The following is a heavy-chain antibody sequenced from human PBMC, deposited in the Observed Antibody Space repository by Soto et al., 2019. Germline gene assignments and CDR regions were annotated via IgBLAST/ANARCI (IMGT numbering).Heavy chain of an antibody. CDR2: ISAHNGNT. J-gene: IGHJ4*02. D-gene: IGHD1-1*01. Sequence: QVHLVQSGAEVKKPGASVKVSCKASGYTFTSYGITWVRQAPGQGLVWMGWISAHNGNTDYAQKLQGRVIVPRDTPTSTAYMELMSLISDVTAVYYCARGRYGDYWGQGALVSVSS. V-gene: IGHV1-18*01. CDR1: GYTFTSYG. CDR3: ARGRYGDY.